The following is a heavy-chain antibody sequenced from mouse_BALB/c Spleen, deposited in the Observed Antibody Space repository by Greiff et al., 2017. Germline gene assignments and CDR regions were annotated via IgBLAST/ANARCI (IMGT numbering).Heavy chain of an antibody. J-gene: IGHJ3*01. CDR2: ISYSGST. Sequence: VQLKQSGPGLVKPSQSLSLTCTVTGYSITSDYAWNWIRQFPGNKLEWMGYISYSGSTSYNPSLKSRISITRDTSKNQFFLQLNSVTTEDTATYYCARKFAYWGQGTLVTVSA. V-gene: IGHV3-2*02. CDR3: ARKFAY. CDR1: GYSITSDYA.